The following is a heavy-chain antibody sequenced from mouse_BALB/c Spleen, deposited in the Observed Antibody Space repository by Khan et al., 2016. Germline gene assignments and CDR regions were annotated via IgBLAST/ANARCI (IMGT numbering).Heavy chain of an antibody. CDR2: INPGSNYT. J-gene: IGHJ4*01. CDR3: ARWGYGNYLYQAMDY. Sequence: QVQLQQSGAELAKPGASVKMSCKASGYTFTRFWMHWVKQRPGQGLEWIGYINPGSNYTDYNQNFKDKATSTADKSSSTAYMLLSSLTSEDSAVYFCARWGYGNYLYQAMDYWGQGISVTVSS. D-gene: IGHD2-10*02. CDR1: GYTFTRFW. V-gene: IGHV1-7*01.